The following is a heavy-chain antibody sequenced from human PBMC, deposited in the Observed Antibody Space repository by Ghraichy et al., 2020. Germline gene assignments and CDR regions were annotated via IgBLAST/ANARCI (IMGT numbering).Heavy chain of an antibody. J-gene: IGHJ6*02. CDR3: ARATREWLGRFYGVDV. CDR2: ISDAGSNQ. D-gene: IGHD6-19*01. CDR1: GFTFSGYN. Sequence: GGSLRLSFAASGFTFSGYNMHWVRQAPGKGLEWVAEISDAGSNQYYVDSVKGRFTISRDNSKSTLYLQMNNLRLEDTAVYYCARATREWLGRFYGVDVWGQGTTVIVS. V-gene: IGHV3-30-3*01.